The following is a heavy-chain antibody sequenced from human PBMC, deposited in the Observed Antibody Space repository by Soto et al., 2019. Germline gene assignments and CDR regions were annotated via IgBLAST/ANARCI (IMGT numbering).Heavy chain of an antibody. CDR2: ISSSSSYT. CDR1: GFTFSDYY. J-gene: IGHJ4*02. V-gene: IGHV3-11*06. Sequence: GRSLRLSCAAYGFTFSDYYMSWIRQAPGKGLEWVSYISSSSSYTNYADSVKGRFTISRDNAKNSLYLQMNSLRAEDTAVYYCARVPAAGTSYYFDYWGKGTLLTL. D-gene: IGHD6-13*01. CDR3: ARVPAAGTSYYFDY.